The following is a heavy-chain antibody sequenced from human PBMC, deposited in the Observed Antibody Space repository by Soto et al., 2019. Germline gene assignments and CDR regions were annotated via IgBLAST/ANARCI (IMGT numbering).Heavy chain of an antibody. CDR3: AKGQWELPY. V-gene: IGHV3-23*01. D-gene: IGHD1-26*01. CDR1: GFTFSSSA. Sequence: EVQVLESGGGLVQPGGSLRLSCVASGFTFSSSAMSWVRQAPAKGLEWVSVISGSGSGGSTYYADSVKGRFTISRDNSKNSLYLQMNRLRAEDTGIYYCAKGQWELPYWGQGTLVTVSS. CDR2: ISGSGSGGST. J-gene: IGHJ4*02.